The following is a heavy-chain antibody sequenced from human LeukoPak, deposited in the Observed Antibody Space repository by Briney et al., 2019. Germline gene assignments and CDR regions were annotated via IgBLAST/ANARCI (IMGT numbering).Heavy chain of an antibody. CDR1: GYTSSSYG. CDR3: ARDVPGSIGMTARFDP. Sequence: GASVKVSCKSSGYTSSSYGISWIRQAPGQGLEWMGWISAYNDNTNYAQIFQGRVTMTTDTSTSTAYMELRSLRSNDTAVYYCARDVPGSIGMTARFDPWGQGTLVIVSS. D-gene: IGHD1-1*01. CDR2: ISAYNDNT. J-gene: IGHJ5*02. V-gene: IGHV1-18*01.